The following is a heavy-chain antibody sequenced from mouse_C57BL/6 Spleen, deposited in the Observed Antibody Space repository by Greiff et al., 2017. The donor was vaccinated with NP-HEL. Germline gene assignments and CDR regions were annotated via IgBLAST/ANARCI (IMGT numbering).Heavy chain of an antibody. J-gene: IGHJ4*01. V-gene: IGHV5-17*01. CDR2: ISSGSSTI. Sequence: EVHLVESGGGLVKPGGSLKLSCAASGFTFSDYGMHWVRQAPEKGLEWVAYISSGSSTIYYADTVKGRFTISRDNAKNTLFLQMTSLRSEDTAMYYCAKGGYYVVYAMDYWGQGTSVTVSS. CDR1: GFTFSDYG. CDR3: AKGGYYVVYAMDY. D-gene: IGHD2-3*01.